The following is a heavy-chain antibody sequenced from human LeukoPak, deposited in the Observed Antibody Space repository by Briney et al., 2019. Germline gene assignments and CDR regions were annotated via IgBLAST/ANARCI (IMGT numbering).Heavy chain of an antibody. V-gene: IGHV3-21*01. CDR1: GFTFSSYS. CDR2: ISSFSTYI. CDR3: ARRVASANDAFDS. J-gene: IGHJ3*02. Sequence: GGSLRLSCAASGFTFSSYSINWVRQAPGKGLEWVSSISSFSTYIYYADSVKGRFTISRDNAKNSLYLQMNSLRAEDTAVYYCARRVASANDAFDSGGHGTMVTVSA. D-gene: IGHD6-13*01.